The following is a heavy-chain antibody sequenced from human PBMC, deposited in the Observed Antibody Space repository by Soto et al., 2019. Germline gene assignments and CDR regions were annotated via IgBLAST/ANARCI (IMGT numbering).Heavy chain of an antibody. J-gene: IGHJ4*02. V-gene: IGHV4-31*01. D-gene: IGHD4-4*01. CDR3: ASFNDRLTPATVLH. CDR1: GDSISSAGSY. Sequence: QVQLQESGPGLVKPSQTLSLTCIVSGDSISSAGSYWTWIHQHPGKGLEWIGYIYYNGNTYYNPSVKGLVTISVDTSNNQFSLKLTSVTAADTAVYYCASFNDRLTPATVLHWGQGTLVTVSS. CDR2: IYYNGNT.